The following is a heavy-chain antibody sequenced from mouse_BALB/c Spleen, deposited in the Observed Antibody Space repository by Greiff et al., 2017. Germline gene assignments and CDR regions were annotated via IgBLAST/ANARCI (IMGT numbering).Heavy chain of an antibody. CDR1: GFNIKDYY. D-gene: IGHD2-2*01. CDR3: AREGVTTEGFAY. CDR2: IDPENGNT. Sequence: EVQLQQSGAELVRPGALVKLSCKASGFNIKDYYMHWVKQRPEQGLEWIGWIDPENGNTIYDPKFQGKASITADTSSNTAYLQLSSLTSEDTAVYYCAREGVTTEGFAYWGQGTLVTVSA. V-gene: IGHV14-1*02. J-gene: IGHJ3*01.